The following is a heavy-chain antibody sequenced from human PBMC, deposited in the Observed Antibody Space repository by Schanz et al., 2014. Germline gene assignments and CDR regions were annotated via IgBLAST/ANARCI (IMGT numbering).Heavy chain of an antibody. Sequence: QVQLVESGGGLVQPGRSLRLSCAASGFTFSRSGMHWVRQAPGKGLEWVAIIWFDGSNKYYADSVKGRFTISRDNSKNSLFLALSTLLSSSPAVYYCAKDYRTGAIDYWGQGTLVTVSS. CDR3: AKDYRTGAIDY. J-gene: IGHJ4*02. CDR2: IWFDGSNK. V-gene: IGHV3-33*06. CDR1: GFTFSRSG. D-gene: IGHD7-27*01.